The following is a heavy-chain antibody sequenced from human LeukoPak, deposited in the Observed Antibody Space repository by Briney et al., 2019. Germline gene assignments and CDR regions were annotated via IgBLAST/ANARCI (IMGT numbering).Heavy chain of an antibody. J-gene: IGHJ4*02. Sequence: SETLSLTCTVSGGSITNYYWSWIRQPPGKGLEWIGSIYYSGSAYYNPSLKSRVTISVDTSRNQFSLRLSSLTAADTAMYFCAKSLYDYRSGTYFRPFDYWGQGTLVTVSS. CDR1: GGSITNYY. D-gene: IGHD3-10*01. CDR2: IYYSGSA. V-gene: IGHV4-59*05. CDR3: AKSLYDYRSGTYFRPFDY.